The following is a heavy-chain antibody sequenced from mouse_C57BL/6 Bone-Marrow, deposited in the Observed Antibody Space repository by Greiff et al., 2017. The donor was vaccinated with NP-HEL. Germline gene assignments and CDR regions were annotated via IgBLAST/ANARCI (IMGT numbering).Heavy chain of an antibody. J-gene: IGHJ2*01. CDR2: INPSSGYT. V-gene: IGHV1-4*01. Sequence: QVQLQQSGAELARPGASVKMSCKASGYTFTSYTMHWVKQRPGQGLEWIGYINPSSGYTKYNQKFKDKATLTADKSSSTAYMQLSSLTSEDSAVYYCARKSNYPYFDYWGQGTTLTVSS. CDR3: ARKSNYPYFDY. D-gene: IGHD2-5*01. CDR1: GYTFTSYT.